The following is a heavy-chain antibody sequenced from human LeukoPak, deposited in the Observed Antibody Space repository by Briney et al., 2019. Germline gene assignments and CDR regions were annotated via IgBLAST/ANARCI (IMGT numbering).Heavy chain of an antibody. D-gene: IGHD3-3*01. CDR1: GGTFSSYA. J-gene: IGHJ4*02. CDR2: IIPIFGTA. V-gene: IGHV1-69*05. Sequence: SVKVSCKASGGTFSSYAISWVRQAPGQGLEWMGGIIPIFGTANYAQKFQGRVTITTDESTSTAYMELSSLRSEDTAVYYSPRDRTGSTIFGEVIPYFAYGAQETLVTVPS. CDR3: PRDRTGSTIFGEVIPYFAY.